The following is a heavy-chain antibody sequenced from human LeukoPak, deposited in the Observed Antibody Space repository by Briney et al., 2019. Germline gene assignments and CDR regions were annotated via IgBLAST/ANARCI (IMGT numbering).Heavy chain of an antibody. J-gene: IGHJ6*03. CDR1: GGSISSYY. CDR2: IYYSGST. Sequence: SETLSLTCTVSGGSISSYYWSWIRQPPGKGLEWIGYIYYSGSTNYNPSLKSRVTISVDTSKNQFSLKLSSVTAADTAVYYCARAGYSYGKTYYYYYMDVWGKGTTVTISS. V-gene: IGHV4-59*01. D-gene: IGHD5-18*01. CDR3: ARAGYSYGKTYYYYYMDV.